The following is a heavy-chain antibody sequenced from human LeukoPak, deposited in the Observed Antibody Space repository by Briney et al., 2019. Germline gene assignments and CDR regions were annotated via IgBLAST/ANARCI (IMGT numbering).Heavy chain of an antibody. D-gene: IGHD7-27*01. V-gene: IGHV1-2*02. Sequence: ASVKVSCKASGFTFTAHYMHWVRQAPGQGLERMGWINPNSGGTNYAQKFQGRVTMTRDTSISTAYMELSRLRSDDTAVYYCARGPHWDPHFDYWGQGTLVTVSS. CDR2: INPNSGGT. CDR3: ARGPHWDPHFDY. CDR1: GFTFTAHY. J-gene: IGHJ4*02.